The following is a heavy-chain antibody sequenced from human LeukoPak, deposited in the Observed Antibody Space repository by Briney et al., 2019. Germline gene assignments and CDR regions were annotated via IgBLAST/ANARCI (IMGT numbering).Heavy chain of an antibody. CDR1: GFTFSSFE. CDR3: ARVSLGAAAGTSR. D-gene: IGHD6-13*01. J-gene: IGHJ4*02. V-gene: IGHV3-48*03. CDR2: ISSSGSTL. Sequence: GGSLRLSCVVSGFTFSSFEMNWVRQAPGRGLEWVSYISSSGSTLYYADSVKGRFTISRDNAKNSLYLQMNSLRADDTAIYYCARVSLGAAAGTSRWGQGTLVTVSS.